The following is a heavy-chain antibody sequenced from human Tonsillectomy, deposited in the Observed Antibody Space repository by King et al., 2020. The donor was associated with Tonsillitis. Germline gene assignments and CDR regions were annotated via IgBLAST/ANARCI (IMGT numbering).Heavy chain of an antibody. J-gene: IGHJ4*02. CDR3: AKRGNYYGSSGYYYFDY. V-gene: IGHV3-30*18. CDR1: GFTFTSYA. CDR2: ISYDGSNK. D-gene: IGHD3-22*01. Sequence: VQLEESGGGVVQPGRSLRLSCAASGFTFTSYAMHWVRQAPGKGLEWVAFISYDGSNKYYADSVKGRFTISRDNSKNTLYLQMNSLRAEDTAVYYCAKRGNYYGSSGYYYFDYWRQGTLVTVS.